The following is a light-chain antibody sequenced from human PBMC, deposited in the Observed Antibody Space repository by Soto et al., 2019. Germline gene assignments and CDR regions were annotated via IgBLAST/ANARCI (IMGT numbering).Light chain of an antibody. CDR2: DAS. J-gene: IGKJ2*01. CDR1: QSISGW. V-gene: IGKV1-5*01. Sequence: DIQMTQSPSTLSASVGDRVTITCRASQSISGWLAWYQQKPGQAPKLLIYDASTLESGGPSRFSGSGSGTEFTITISSLQREDFATYYCQQYTSYSQYTFGQGTRLEIK. CDR3: QQYTSYSQYT.